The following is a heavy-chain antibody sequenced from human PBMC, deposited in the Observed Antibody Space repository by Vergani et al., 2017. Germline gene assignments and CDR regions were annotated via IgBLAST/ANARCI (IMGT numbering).Heavy chain of an antibody. D-gene: IGHD6-6*01. Sequence: EVQLVESGGGLVQPGGSLRLSCAASGFTFSSYSMNWVRQAPGKGLEWVSYISSSSSTIYYADSVKGRFTISRDNAKKSLYLQMNSLRAEDTAVYYCARVTGEYSSSSDLDYWGQGTLVTVSS. CDR1: GFTFSSYS. CDR3: ARVTGEYSSSSDLDY. CDR2: ISSSSSTI. V-gene: IGHV3-48*04. J-gene: IGHJ4*02.